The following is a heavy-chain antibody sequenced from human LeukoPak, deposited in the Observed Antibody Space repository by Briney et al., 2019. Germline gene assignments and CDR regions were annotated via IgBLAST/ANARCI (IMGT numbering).Heavy chain of an antibody. V-gene: IGHV4-4*09. CDR1: GGSISSYY. J-gene: IGHJ5*02. Sequence: PSETLPLTCTVSGGSISSYYWSWIRQPPGKGLEWIGYIYTSGSTNYNPSLKSRVTISVDTSKNQFSLKLSSVTAADTAVYYCARHRAQYDFWSGYYMDWFDPWGQGTLVTVSS. CDR3: ARHRAQYDFWSGYYMDWFDP. CDR2: IYTSGST. D-gene: IGHD3-3*01.